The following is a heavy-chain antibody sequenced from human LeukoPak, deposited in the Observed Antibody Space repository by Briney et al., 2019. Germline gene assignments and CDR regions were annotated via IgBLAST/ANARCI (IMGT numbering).Heavy chain of an antibody. CDR3: ALEGLATSDAFDI. V-gene: IGHV3-74*01. CDR2: INSDGSST. J-gene: IGHJ3*02. Sequence: GGSLRLSCAASGFTFSSYWMHWVRQAPGKGLVWVSRINSDGSSTSYADSVKGRFTISRDNAKNTLYLQMNSLRAEDTAVYYCALEGLATSDAFDIWGQGTMVTVSS. D-gene: IGHD5-12*01. CDR1: GFTFSSYW.